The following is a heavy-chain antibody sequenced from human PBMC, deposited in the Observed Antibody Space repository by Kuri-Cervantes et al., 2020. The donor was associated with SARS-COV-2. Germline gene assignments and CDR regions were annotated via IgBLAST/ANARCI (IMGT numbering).Heavy chain of an antibody. CDR2: MNPNSGNT. D-gene: IGHD1-7*01. CDR1: GYTFTSYD. J-gene: IGHJ4*02. Sequence: SVKVSCKASGYTFTSYDINWVRQATGQGLEWMGWMNPNSGNTGYAQKFQGRVTITRNTSISTAYMELSSLRSEDTAVYYCASGEIAASGTIYYFDYWGQGTLVTVSS. V-gene: IGHV1-8*03. CDR3: ASGEIAASGTIYYFDY.